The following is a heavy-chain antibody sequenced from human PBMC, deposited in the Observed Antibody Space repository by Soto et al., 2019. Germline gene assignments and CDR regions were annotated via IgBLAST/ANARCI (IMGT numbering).Heavy chain of an antibody. D-gene: IGHD2-2*02. CDR2: IYYSGST. CDR1: GASISSHY. Sequence: SETMSLTCTVSGASISSHYWSWIRQHQGKGLEWIGYIYYSGSTNYNPSLKSRVTISVDTSKNQFSLKLSSVTAADTAVYYCARHYVQYCSSTSCYSAFDIWGQGTMVTVSS. J-gene: IGHJ3*02. CDR3: ARHYVQYCSSTSCYSAFDI. V-gene: IGHV4-59*08.